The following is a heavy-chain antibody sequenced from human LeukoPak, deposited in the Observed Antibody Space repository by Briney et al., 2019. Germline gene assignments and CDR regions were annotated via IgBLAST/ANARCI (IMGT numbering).Heavy chain of an antibody. Sequence: GASVKVSCKASGGTFSSYAISWVRQAPGQGLEWMGGIIPIFGTVNYAQKFQGRVTITADKSTSTAYMELSRLRSDDTAVYYCARAYCSGGSCYIEQSKGAFDIWGQGTMVTVSS. CDR2: IIPIFGTV. J-gene: IGHJ3*02. CDR3: ARAYCSGGSCYIEQSKGAFDI. CDR1: GGTFSSYA. D-gene: IGHD2-15*01. V-gene: IGHV1-69*06.